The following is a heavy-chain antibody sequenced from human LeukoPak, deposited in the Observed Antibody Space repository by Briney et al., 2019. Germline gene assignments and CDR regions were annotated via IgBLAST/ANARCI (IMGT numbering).Heavy chain of an antibody. CDR2: ISWNSASL. Sequence: GGSLRLSCAASGFKFNDHAMHWIRQVPGKGLEWVSGISWNSASLGYADSVKGRVTISRDNAKNSLYLQMNSLRLEDTALYYCARGPYGGYERGWFDPWGQGTLVTVSS. V-gene: IGHV3-9*01. J-gene: IGHJ5*02. CDR1: GFKFNDHA. CDR3: ARGPYGGYERGWFDP. D-gene: IGHD5-12*01.